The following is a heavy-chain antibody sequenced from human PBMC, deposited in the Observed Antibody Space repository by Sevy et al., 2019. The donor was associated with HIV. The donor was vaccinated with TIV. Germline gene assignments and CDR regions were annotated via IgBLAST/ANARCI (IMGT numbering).Heavy chain of an antibody. Sequence: GGSLRLSCAASGFTFSKYSMSWVRQPPGKGLEWVSTLSFGCGEMNHADSVKGRFTISRDNSKNSLYLQMNNLSAEDTAVYYCAREGCTKPHDYWRQGTLVTVSS. CDR1: GFTFSKYS. CDR3: AREGCTKPHDY. J-gene: IGHJ4*02. D-gene: IGHD2-8*01. V-gene: IGHV3-23*01. CDR2: LSFGCGEM.